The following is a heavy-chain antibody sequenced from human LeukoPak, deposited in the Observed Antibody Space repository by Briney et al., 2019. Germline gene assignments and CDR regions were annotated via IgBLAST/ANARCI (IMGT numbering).Heavy chain of an antibody. CDR2: VGGTDGRT. CDR3: ARVRNVIFWYGDGMDV. D-gene: IGHD3-9*01. V-gene: IGHV3-23*01. CDR1: GFTFSTYN. Sequence: PGGSLRLSCAASGFTFSTYNMNWVRQAPGKGLEWVSAVGGTDGRTYYAAFVKGRFTISRDNSKNTLYLQMNSLRAEDTAVYYCARVRNVIFWYGDGMDVWGQGTTVTVSS. J-gene: IGHJ6*02.